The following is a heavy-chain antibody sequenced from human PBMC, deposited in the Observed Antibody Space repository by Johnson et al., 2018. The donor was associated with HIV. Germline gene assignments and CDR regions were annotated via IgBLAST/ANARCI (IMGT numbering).Heavy chain of an antibody. CDR2: IYSGGST. Sequence: EVQLVESGGGLTQPGGSLRLSCAASGFTVRSNYMSWVRQAPGKGPEWVSVIYSGGSTYYADSVKGRFTISRDNSKNTLYLQMNSLRAEDTAVYYCASRYGDYGLGAFDIWGQGTMVTVSS. CDR1: GFTVRSNY. J-gene: IGHJ3*02. V-gene: IGHV3-53*01. CDR3: ASRYGDYGLGAFDI. D-gene: IGHD4-17*01.